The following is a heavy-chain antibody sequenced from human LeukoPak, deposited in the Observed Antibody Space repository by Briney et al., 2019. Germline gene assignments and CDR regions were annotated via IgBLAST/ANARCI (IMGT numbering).Heavy chain of an antibody. Sequence: GASVKVSCKVSGYTLTELSMHWVRQAPGQGLEWMGWISAYNGNTNYAQKLQGRVTMTTDTSTSTAYMELRSLRSDDTAVYYCARDLGSWEGMDVWGQGTTVTVSS. CDR2: ISAYNGNT. V-gene: IGHV1-18*01. J-gene: IGHJ6*02. CDR1: GYTLTELS. D-gene: IGHD1-26*01. CDR3: ARDLGSWEGMDV.